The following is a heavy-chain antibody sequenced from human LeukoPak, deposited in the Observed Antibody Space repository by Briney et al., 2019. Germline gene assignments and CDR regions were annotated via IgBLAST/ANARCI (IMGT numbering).Heavy chain of an antibody. CDR1: GGSISSYY. CDR3: ASKYSSGWYYFDY. D-gene: IGHD6-19*01. Sequence: SETLSLTCTVSGGSISSYYWSWIRQPPGKGLEWIGYIYYSGSTNYNPSLKSRVTISVVTSKNQFSLKLSSVTAADTAVYYCASKYSSGWYYFDYWGQGTLVTVSS. V-gene: IGHV4-59*08. J-gene: IGHJ4*02. CDR2: IYYSGST.